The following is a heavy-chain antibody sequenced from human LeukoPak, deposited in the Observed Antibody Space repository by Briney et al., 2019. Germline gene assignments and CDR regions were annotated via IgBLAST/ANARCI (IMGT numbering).Heavy chain of an antibody. Sequence: PSETLSLTCTVSGGSISSYYWSWIRQPPGKGLEWIGYIYYSGSTNYNPSLKSRVTISVDTSKNQFSLKLSSVTAADTAVYYCARGVVVAATDHYYYGMDVWGQGTTVTVSS. CDR3: ARGVVVAATDHYYYGMDV. CDR2: IYYSGST. D-gene: IGHD2-15*01. CDR1: GGSISSYY. J-gene: IGHJ6*02. V-gene: IGHV4-59*01.